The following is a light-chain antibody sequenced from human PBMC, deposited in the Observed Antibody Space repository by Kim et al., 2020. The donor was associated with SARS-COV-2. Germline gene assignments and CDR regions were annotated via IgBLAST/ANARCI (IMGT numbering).Light chain of an antibody. V-gene: IGKV3-20*01. CDR3: LQYGSSPWT. J-gene: IGKJ1*01. Sequence: EIVLTQSPDTLSLSPGKRATLSCRASQSVSSDYLAWYQQKPGQSPMLLIYGASSRATGIPDRFSGSGSGTDFTLSINRLEPEDFVVYYCLQYGSSPWTFGQGTKVDIK. CDR2: GAS. CDR1: QSVSSDY.